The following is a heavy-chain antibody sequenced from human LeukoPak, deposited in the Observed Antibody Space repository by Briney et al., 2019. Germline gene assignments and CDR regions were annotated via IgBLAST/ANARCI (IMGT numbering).Heavy chain of an antibody. Sequence: SETLFLTCAVSGYSISSGYYWGWIRQPPGKGLEWIGSIYHRGSTYYNPSLKSRVTISVDTSKNQFSLKLSSVTAADTAVYYCARLLPLDSSSCDYWGQGTLVTVSS. D-gene: IGHD6-13*01. CDR1: GYSISSGYY. CDR2: IYHRGST. V-gene: IGHV4-38-2*01. J-gene: IGHJ4*02. CDR3: ARLLPLDSSSCDY.